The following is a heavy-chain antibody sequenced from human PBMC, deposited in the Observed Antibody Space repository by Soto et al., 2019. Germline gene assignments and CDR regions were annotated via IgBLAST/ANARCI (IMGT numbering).Heavy chain of an antibody. V-gene: IGHV4-34*02. Sequence: QVQLQQWGAGLLKPSETLSLTCAVYGGTFSGYYWSWIRQPPGKGLEWIGEINLSGSTNYNPSLISRVTITVDTSKNQFSLNLSSVTAADTAVYYCARRGYCDTTSCYGHYYYYYMNVWGKGTTITVSS. CDR2: INLSGST. J-gene: IGHJ6*03. CDR3: ARRGYCDTTSCYGHYYYYYMNV. D-gene: IGHD2-2*01. CDR1: GGTFSGYY.